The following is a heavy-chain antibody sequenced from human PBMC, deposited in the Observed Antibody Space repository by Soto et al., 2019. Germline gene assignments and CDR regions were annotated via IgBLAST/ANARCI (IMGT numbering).Heavy chain of an antibody. Sequence: GGSLRLSCAASGFTFSSYAMHWVRQAPGKGLEWVAVISYDGRNKYYADSVKGRFTISRDNSKNTLYLQMNSLRAEDTAVYYCARDSVGGAAAGILHYWGQGTLVTVSS. D-gene: IGHD6-13*01. V-gene: IGHV3-30*04. CDR3: ARDSVGGAAAGILHY. J-gene: IGHJ4*02. CDR2: ISYDGRNK. CDR1: GFTFSSYA.